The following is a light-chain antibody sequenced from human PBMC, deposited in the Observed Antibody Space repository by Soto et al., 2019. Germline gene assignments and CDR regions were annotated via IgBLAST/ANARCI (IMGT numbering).Light chain of an antibody. CDR2: ATS. CDR1: QSISSY. J-gene: IGKJ1*01. Sequence: EIQMTQSPSSLSASVGDRVTIRCRASQSISSYLNWYQQKPGKAPKLLIYATSSLQGGVPSRFSGSGPGTDFTLTISSLQPEDFATYYCQQSHSTPRTFGQGTKVAIK. V-gene: IGKV1-39*01. CDR3: QQSHSTPRT.